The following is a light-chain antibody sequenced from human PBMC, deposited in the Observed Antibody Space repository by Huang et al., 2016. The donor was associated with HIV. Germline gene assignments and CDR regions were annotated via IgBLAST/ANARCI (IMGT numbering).Light chain of an antibody. CDR3: MQGTYWPLT. Sequence: DVVMTQSPLSQPVTLGQPASISCRSSQSLVHRDGHTYLNWFHQRPGQSPRRLIYKVSNRDSGVPDRFSGSGSDTDFTLKISRVEAEDVGVYYCMQGTYWPLTFGGGTKVEIK. J-gene: IGKJ4*01. CDR2: KVS. V-gene: IGKV2-30*02. CDR1: QSLVHRDGHTY.